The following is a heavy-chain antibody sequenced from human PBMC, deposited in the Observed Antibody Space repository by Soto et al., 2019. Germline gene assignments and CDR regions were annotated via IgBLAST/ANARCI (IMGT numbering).Heavy chain of an antibody. CDR3: ARDSGYSYGYLSGSYYYYYYGMDV. CDR2: IYYSGST. D-gene: IGHD5-18*01. V-gene: IGHV4-31*03. J-gene: IGHJ6*02. CDR1: GGSISSGGYY. Sequence: QVQLQESGPGLVKPSQTLSLTCTVSGGSISSGGYYWSWIRQHPGKGLEWIGYIYYSGSTYYNPSLKSRVTISVDTSKNQFSLKLSSVTAADTAVYYCARDSGYSYGYLSGSYYYYYYGMDVWGQGTTVTVSS.